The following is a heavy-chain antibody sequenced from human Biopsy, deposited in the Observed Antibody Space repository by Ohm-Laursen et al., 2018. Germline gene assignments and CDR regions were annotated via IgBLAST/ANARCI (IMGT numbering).Heavy chain of an antibody. CDR3: ARRPYGGTRYWYFDL. D-gene: IGHD4-23*01. CDR1: GGSVSSGGFY. Sequence: TLSLTCTVSGGSVSSGGFYWSWIGQHPGKGLEWIGYIYYSGTTYYNPSLKSLVTISVDTSKNQFSLKLNSVTAADTAAYYCARRPYGGTRYWYFDLWGRGTLVTVSS. CDR2: IYYSGTT. J-gene: IGHJ2*01. V-gene: IGHV4-31*01.